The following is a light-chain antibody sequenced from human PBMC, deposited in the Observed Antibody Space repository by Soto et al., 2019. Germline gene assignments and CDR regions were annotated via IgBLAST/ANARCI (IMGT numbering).Light chain of an antibody. V-gene: IGKV1-17*01. CDR2: ETS. CDR1: QGIGYR. CDR3: LQHSDYPFT. Sequence: DIQMTQSPSSLSASVGDRVTITCRASQGIGYRLGWYQQKPGEVPKRLIYETSILQRGVPSRFSGAGSGTDFTLTITGLQPEAFAHYYCLQHSDYPFTFGQGTQLDI. J-gene: IGKJ2*01.